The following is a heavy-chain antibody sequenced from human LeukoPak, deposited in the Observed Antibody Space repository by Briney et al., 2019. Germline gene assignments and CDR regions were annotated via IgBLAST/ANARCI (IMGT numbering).Heavy chain of an antibody. CDR1: GFSFSDYY. CDR2: ISSSGSTI. V-gene: IGHV3-11*01. D-gene: IGHD3-22*01. Sequence: GGSLRLSCSASGFSFSDYYMTWIRQAPGKGLEWVSYISSSGSTIYYADSVKGRFTMSRDNAKNSLYLQMNSLRAEDTAVYYCARDRGGTYDIDYWGQGTLVTVSS. CDR3: ARDRGGTYDIDY. J-gene: IGHJ4*02.